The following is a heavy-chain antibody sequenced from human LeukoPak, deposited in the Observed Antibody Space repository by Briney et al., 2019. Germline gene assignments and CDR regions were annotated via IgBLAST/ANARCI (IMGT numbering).Heavy chain of an antibody. J-gene: IGHJ4*02. V-gene: IGHV3-23*01. CDR3: ANRGNTVTTLDY. Sequence: PGGSLRLSCAASGFTFSNYARSWVRQAPGKGLEWVSGISPSGGTIYYADSVKGRFTVSRDNSKNTLYLQMNSLRAEDTAVYYCANRGNTVTTLDYWGQGTLVTVSS. CDR1: GFTFSNYA. CDR2: ISPSGGTI. D-gene: IGHD4-17*01.